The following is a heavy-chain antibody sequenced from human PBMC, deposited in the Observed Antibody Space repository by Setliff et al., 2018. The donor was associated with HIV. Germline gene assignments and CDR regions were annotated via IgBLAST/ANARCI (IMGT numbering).Heavy chain of an antibody. J-gene: IGHJ4*02. CDR1: GGSISSNTYY. CDR2: IYYSGST. V-gene: IGHV4-39*07. D-gene: IGHD1-26*01. Sequence: SETLSLTCAVSGGSISSNTYYWGWIRQPPGKELEWIGSIYYSGSTYYNPSLKSRVTISVDTSKNQFSLKLSSVTAADTAVYYCARDLREVGGGSYADYWGQGTLVTVSS. CDR3: ARDLREVGGGSYADY.